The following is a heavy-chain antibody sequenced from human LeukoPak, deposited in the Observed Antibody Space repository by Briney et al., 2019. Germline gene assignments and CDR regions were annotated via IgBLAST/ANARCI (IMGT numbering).Heavy chain of an antibody. Sequence: GGSLRLSCAASGFTFSSYSMNWVRQAPGKGLEWVSSISSSSGYIYYADSVKGRFTISRDNAKNSLYLQMNSLRAEDTAVYYCARESSGSYYFDYWGQGTLVTVSS. CDR1: GFTFSSYS. V-gene: IGHV3-21*01. CDR2: ISSSSGYI. J-gene: IGHJ4*02. CDR3: ARESSGSYYFDY. D-gene: IGHD6-19*01.